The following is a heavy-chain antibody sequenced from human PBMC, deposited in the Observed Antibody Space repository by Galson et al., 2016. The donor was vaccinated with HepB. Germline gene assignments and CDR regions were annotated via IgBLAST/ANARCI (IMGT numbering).Heavy chain of an antibody. V-gene: IGHV3-30*03. D-gene: IGHD3-10*01. CDR2: ISYDGSYK. CDR3: TTSSMVRGITFL. Sequence: SLRLSCAASGFTFSYYGMHWVRQAPGKGLEWVSFISYDGSYKSYADSVKGRFTISRDNSKNTLDLQMNSLRPDDTAVYYCTTSSMVRGITFLWGQGTLVTVSS. J-gene: IGHJ4*02. CDR1: GFTFSYYG.